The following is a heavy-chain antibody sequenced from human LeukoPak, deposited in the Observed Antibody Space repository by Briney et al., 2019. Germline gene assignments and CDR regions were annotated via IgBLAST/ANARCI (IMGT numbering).Heavy chain of an antibody. CDR3: ARHFVGANYYYYYGMDV. D-gene: IGHD1-26*01. CDR1: GGSISGYY. CDR2: IYYSGST. J-gene: IGHJ6*02. V-gene: IGHV4-59*08. Sequence: PSETLSLTCTVSGGSISGYYWSWIRQPPGKGLEWIGYIYYSGSTNYNPSLKSRVTISVDTSKNQFSLKLSSVTAADTAVYYCARHFVGANYYYYYGMDVWGQGTTVTVSS.